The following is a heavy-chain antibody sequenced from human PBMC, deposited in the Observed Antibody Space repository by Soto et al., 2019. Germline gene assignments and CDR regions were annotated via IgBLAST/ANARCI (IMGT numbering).Heavy chain of an antibody. CDR2: ISSSGSTI. D-gene: IGHD2-15*01. J-gene: IGHJ3*02. V-gene: IGHV3-48*03. CDR3: ASLGYCSGGSCYYDAFDI. Sequence: GGSLRLSCAASGFTFSSYEMNWVRKAPGKGLEWVSYISSSGSTIYYADSVKGRFTISRDNAKNALYLQMNSLRAEDTAVYYCASLGYCSGGSCYYDAFDIWGQGTMVTVSS. CDR1: GFTFSSYE.